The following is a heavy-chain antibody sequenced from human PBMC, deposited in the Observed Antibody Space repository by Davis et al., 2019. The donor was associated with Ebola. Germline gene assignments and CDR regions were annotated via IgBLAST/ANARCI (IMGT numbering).Heavy chain of an antibody. CDR3: ARSDTWYEAWFDS. CDR2: IYPSDSDT. CDR1: GYNFTTYW. J-gene: IGHJ5*01. V-gene: IGHV5-51*01. D-gene: IGHD6-13*01. Sequence: PGGSLRLSCQGSGYNFTTYWISWVRHVPGKGPEWMGIIYPSDSDTKYSPSFQGQVTISADKSINTAFLQWNNLKSSDSAICYCARSDTWYEAWFDSWGQGTLVTVSS.